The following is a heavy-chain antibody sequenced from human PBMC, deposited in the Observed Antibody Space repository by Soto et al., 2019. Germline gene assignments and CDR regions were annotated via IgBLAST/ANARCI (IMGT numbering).Heavy chain of an antibody. J-gene: IGHJ4*02. CDR3: ARERWLQPFDY. CDR1: GGIFSSYG. D-gene: IGHD5-12*01. CDR2: IILNFPTT. V-gene: IGHV1-69*13. Sequence: SVKVSCKASGGIFSSYGISWVRQAPGQGLEWMGGIILNFPTTNYAPKFQGRVTISADESTSTAYLELTSLKYEDTAIYYCARERWLQPFDYWGRGTLVTSPQ.